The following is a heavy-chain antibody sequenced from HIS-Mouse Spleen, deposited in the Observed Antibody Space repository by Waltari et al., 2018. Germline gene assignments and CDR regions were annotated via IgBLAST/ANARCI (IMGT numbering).Heavy chain of an antibody. V-gene: IGHV4-39*02. CDR1: GGSISSRSYY. Sequence: QLQLQEPGPGLVKPSETLSLTCTVSGGSISSRSYYWGRLRQPPGKGLEWIGSSYYSGSTYYNPSLKSQVTISVDTSKNQFSLKLSSVTAADTAVYYCAREIPYSSSWYDWYFDLWGRGTLVTVSS. CDR3: AREIPYSSSWYDWYFDL. D-gene: IGHD6-13*01. CDR2: SYYSGST. J-gene: IGHJ2*01.